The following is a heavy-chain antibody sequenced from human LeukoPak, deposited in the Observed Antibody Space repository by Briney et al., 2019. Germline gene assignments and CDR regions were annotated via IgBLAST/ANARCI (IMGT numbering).Heavy chain of an antibody. J-gene: IGHJ3*02. CDR3: ASVWFGELGNAFDI. CDR2: IYYSGST. D-gene: IGHD3-10*01. Sequence: PSETLSLTCTVSGGSISSYYWSWIRQPPGKGLEWIGYIYYSGSTNYNPSLKSRVTISVDTSKNQFSLKLSSVTAADTAVYYCASVWFGELGNAFDIWGQGTMVTVSS. CDR1: GGSISSYY. V-gene: IGHV4-59*01.